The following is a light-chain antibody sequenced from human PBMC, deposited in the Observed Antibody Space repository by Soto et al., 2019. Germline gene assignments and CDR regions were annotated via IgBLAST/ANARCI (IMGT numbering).Light chain of an antibody. Sequence: QSALTQPASVSGSPGQSITISCTGTSSDVGAYNYVSWYQQHPGKAPKLMIYDVSNRPSGVSNRFSGSKFGNTASLTISGLQAEDEADYYCSSYTSSTTLDVVFGGGTKLTVL. CDR1: SSDVGAYNY. V-gene: IGLV2-14*01. J-gene: IGLJ2*01. CDR2: DVS. CDR3: SSYTSSTTLDVV.